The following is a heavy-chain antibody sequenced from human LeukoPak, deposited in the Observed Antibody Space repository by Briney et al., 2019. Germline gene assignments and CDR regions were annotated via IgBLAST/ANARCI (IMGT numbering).Heavy chain of an antibody. CDR1: GFTFSNYW. J-gene: IGHJ4*02. Sequence: GGSLRLSCAASGFTFSNYWMHWVRQAPGKGLVWVSCINSDGINTSYADSVKGRFTISRDNAKNTLNLQMNSLRAEDTAVYYCARGPSGYHNTGGQGTLVTVSS. CDR3: ARGPSGYHNT. CDR2: INSDGINT. V-gene: IGHV3-74*01. D-gene: IGHD5-12*01.